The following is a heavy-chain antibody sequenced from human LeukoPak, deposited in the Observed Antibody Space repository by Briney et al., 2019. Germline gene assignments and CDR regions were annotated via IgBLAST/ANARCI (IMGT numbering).Heavy chain of an antibody. J-gene: IGHJ4*02. CDR3: ARHGGVYYYDSSGYYWDY. CDR2: IYYSGST. Sequence: SETLSLTCTVSGGSISSSSYYWGWIRQPPGKGLEWIGSIYYSGSTYYNPSLKSRVTISVDTSKNQFSLKLSSVTAADTAVYYCARHGGVYYYDSSGYYWDYWGQGTLVIVSS. CDR1: GGSISSSSYY. D-gene: IGHD3-22*01. V-gene: IGHV4-39*01.